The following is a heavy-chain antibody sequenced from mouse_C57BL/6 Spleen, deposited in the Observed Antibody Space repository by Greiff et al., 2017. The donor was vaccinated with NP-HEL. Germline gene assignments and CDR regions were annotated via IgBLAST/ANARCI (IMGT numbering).Heavy chain of an antibody. D-gene: IGHD2-2*01. J-gene: IGHJ3*01. V-gene: IGHV1-61*01. CDR2: IYPSDSET. CDR1: GYTFTSYW. CDR3: ARGMVTTYGNFDY. Sequence: QVQLQQPGAELVRPGSSVKLSCKASGYTFTSYWMDWVKQRPGQGLEWIGNIYPSDSETHYNQKFKDKATLTVDKSSSTAYMQLSSLTSEDSAVYYCARGMVTTYGNFDYWGQGTLVTVSA.